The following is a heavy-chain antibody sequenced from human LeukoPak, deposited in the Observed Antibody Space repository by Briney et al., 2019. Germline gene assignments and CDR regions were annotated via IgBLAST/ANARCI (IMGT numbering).Heavy chain of an antibody. CDR2: IYPSDSET. J-gene: IGHJ6*02. CDR3: VRRIAATTIYHYSMDV. Sequence: GESLKISCKASGYTFSTYWIAWVRQMPGKGLEWMGIIYPSDSETRYSPSFQGQVTISVDKSISTAYLQWRSLKASDTAMYYCVRRIAATTIYHYSMDVWGHGTTVIVSS. CDR1: GYTFSTYW. D-gene: IGHD6-13*01. V-gene: IGHV5-51*01.